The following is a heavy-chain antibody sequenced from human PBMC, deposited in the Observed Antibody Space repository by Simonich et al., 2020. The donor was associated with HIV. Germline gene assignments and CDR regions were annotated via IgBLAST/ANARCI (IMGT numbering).Heavy chain of an antibody. CDR3: ARNYGDYGVYWFDP. J-gene: IGHJ5*02. V-gene: IGHV4-39*01. CDR1: GGSISSSSYY. CDR2: IYYSGST. Sequence: QLQLQESGPGLVKPSETLSLTCTVSGGSISSSSYYCGWIRQPPGKGLEWIGSIYYSGSTYYNPSLKSRVTISVDTSKNQFSLKLSSVTAADTAVYYCARNYGDYGVYWFDPWGQGTLVTVSS. D-gene: IGHD4-17*01.